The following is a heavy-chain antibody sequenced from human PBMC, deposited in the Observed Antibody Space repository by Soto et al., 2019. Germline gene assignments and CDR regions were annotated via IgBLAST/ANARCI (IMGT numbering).Heavy chain of an antibody. CDR1: GFTFSSYA. V-gene: IGHV3-30-3*01. CDR2: ISYDGSNK. J-gene: IGHJ6*02. D-gene: IGHD2-15*01. CDR3: SRGEEPPFCSGGSCYSDVIADYYYGMDV. Sequence: PGGSLRLSCAASGFTFSSYAMHWVRQAPGKGLEWVAVISYDGSNKYYADYVKGRFTISRDNSKNTLYLQMNSLRAEDTAVYYCSRGEEPPFCSGGSCYSDVIADYYYGMDVWGQGTTVTVSS.